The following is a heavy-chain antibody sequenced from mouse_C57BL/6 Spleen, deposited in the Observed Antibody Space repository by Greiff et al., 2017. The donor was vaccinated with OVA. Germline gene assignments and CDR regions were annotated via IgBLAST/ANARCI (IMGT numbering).Heavy chain of an antibody. J-gene: IGHJ2*01. D-gene: IGHD1-1*01. CDR3: AISITTVPDY. Sequence: VQLQQPGAELVKPGASVKVSCKASGYTFTSYWMHWVQQSPGPGLEWIARIHPSDSDTNYNQKFKGKATVTVDKSSSTAYMQLSSLTSEDSAVYYCAISITTVPDYWGQGTTLTVSS. CDR2: IHPSDSDT. V-gene: IGHV1-74*01. CDR1: GYTFTSYW.